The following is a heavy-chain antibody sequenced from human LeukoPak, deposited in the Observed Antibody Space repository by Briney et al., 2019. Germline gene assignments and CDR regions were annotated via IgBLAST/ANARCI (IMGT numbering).Heavy chain of an antibody. V-gene: IGHV3-23*01. J-gene: IGHJ4*02. D-gene: IGHD4-17*01. Sequence: GGSLRLSCAASGFTFSSYAMSWVRQAPGKGLEWVSAISGSGGSTYYADSVKGRFTISRDNSKNTLYLQMNNLRAEDTAVYYCASVASTVTTVPGYYFDYWGQGTLVTVSS. CDR2: ISGSGGST. CDR3: ASVASTVTTVPGYYFDY. CDR1: GFTFSSYA.